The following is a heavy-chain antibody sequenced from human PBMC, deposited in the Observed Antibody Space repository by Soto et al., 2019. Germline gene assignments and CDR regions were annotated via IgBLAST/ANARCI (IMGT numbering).Heavy chain of an antibody. V-gene: IGHV1-46*01. CDR3: ARERFGDYAGMDV. J-gene: IGHJ6*02. D-gene: IGHD3-10*01. Sequence: QVQLVQSGAEVKKPGASVKISCKASGFTFSNYYIHWVHQAPGQGREWLGVINPTATRTTYAQSFQGRVTLTRDTSTSTVYMELSSLRSEDTAVYYCARERFGDYAGMDVWGQGTTVTVSS. CDR2: INPTATRT. CDR1: GFTFSNYY.